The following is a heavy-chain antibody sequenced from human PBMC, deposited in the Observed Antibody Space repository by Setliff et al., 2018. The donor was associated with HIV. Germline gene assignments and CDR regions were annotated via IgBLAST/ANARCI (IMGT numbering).Heavy chain of an antibody. CDR2: ISVHNGNT. J-gene: IGHJ6*02. CDR1: GYTFTSYG. CDR3: ARGYSSSSSYYYGMDV. D-gene: IGHD6-6*01. V-gene: IGHV1-18*01. Sequence: GASVKVSCKASGYTFTSYGISWVRQAPGQGLEWMGWISVHNGNTNFAQNVPGRVTMTTDTSTSTAYMEVRSLRSDDTAVYYCARGYSSSSSYYYGMDVWGQGTTVTVSS.